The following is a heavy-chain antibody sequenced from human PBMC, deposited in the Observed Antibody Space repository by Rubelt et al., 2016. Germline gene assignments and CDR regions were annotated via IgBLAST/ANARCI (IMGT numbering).Heavy chain of an antibody. Sequence: GGGLVHPGGSLRLSCAASEFTFSTYSMNWVRQAPGKGLEWVSSISSSSSYIYYADSVKGRFTISRDNAKNSLYLQMNSLRAEDTAVYYCARGVVGATGLDYWGQGTLVTVSS. D-gene: IGHD1-26*01. CDR1: EFTFSTYS. CDR3: ARGVVGATGLDY. J-gene: IGHJ4*02. V-gene: IGHV3-21*01. CDR2: ISSSSSYI.